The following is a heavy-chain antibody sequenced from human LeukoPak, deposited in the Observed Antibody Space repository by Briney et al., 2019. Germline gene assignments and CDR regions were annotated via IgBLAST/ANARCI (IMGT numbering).Heavy chain of an antibody. D-gene: IGHD3-3*01. CDR1: GFTFSSYS. CDR2: ISSSSSYK. V-gene: IGHV3-21*01. J-gene: IGHJ6*03. Sequence: GGSLRLSCAASGFTFSSYSMNWVRQAPGKGLEWVSSISSSSSYKYYADSVKGRFTISRDNAKNTLYLQMNSLSAEDTAVYYCARLYYDFWSVYYSDNGNIYMDVWGKGTTVTVSS. CDR3: ARLYYDFWSVYYSDNGNIYMDV.